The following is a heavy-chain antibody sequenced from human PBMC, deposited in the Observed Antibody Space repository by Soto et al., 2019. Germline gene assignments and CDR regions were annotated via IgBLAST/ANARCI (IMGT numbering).Heavy chain of an antibody. V-gene: IGHV4-39*01. CDR1: GGSISSSSYY. J-gene: IGHJ6*02. CDR3: ARHLAYCGGDCYLYYYYGMDV. D-gene: IGHD2-21*02. CDR2: IYYSGST. Sequence: SETLSLTCTVSGGSISSSSYYWGWIRQPPGKGLEWIGSIYYSGSTYYNPSLKSRVTISVDTSKDQFSLKLSSVTAADTAVYYCARHLAYCGGDCYLYYYYGMDVWGQGTTVTVSS.